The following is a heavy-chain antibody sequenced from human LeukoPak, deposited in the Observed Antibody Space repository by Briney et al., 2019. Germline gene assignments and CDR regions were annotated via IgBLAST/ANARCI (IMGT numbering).Heavy chain of an antibody. CDR3: AKPYCSGGSCYSAYYYYGMDV. Sequence: HTGGSLRLSCAASGFTFSSYGMSWVRQAPGKGLEWVSAISGSGGSTYYADSVKGRFTISRDNSKNTLYLQMNSLRAEDTAVYYCAKPYCSGGSCYSAYYYYGMDVWGQGTTVTVSS. CDR2: ISGSGGST. D-gene: IGHD2-15*01. J-gene: IGHJ6*02. CDR1: GFTFSSYG. V-gene: IGHV3-23*01.